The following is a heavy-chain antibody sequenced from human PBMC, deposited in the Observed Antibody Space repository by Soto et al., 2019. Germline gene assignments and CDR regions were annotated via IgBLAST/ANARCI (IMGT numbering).Heavy chain of an antibody. D-gene: IGHD4-17*01. J-gene: IGHJ4*02. CDR1: GGSIISYY. CDR2: IYYSGST. CDR3: ARDTVTRIIDY. Sequence: SETLSLTCTVSGGSIISYYWSWIRQPPGKGLEWIGYIYYSGSTNYNPSLKSRVTISVDTSKNQFSLKLSSVTAADTAVYYCARDTVTRIIDYWGQGTLVTSPQ. V-gene: IGHV4-59*01.